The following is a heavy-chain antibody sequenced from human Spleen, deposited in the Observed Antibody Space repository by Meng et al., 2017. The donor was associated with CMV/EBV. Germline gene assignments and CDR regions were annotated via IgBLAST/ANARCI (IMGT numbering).Heavy chain of an antibody. D-gene: IGHD2-2*01. Sequence: SSYYWGWIRQPPGKGLEWIGSIYYSGSTYYNPSLKSRVTISVDTSKNQFSLKLSSVTAADTAVYYCARGAHIMCSSTSCYAEGDFQHWGQGTLVTVSS. J-gene: IGHJ1*01. CDR3: ARGAHIMCSSTSCYAEGDFQH. CDR2: IYYSGST. CDR1: SSYY. V-gene: IGHV4-39*07.